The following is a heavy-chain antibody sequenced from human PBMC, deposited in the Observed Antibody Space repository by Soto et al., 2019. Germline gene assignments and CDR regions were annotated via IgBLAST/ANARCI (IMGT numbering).Heavy chain of an antibody. CDR2: IKHDGSEK. V-gene: IGHV3-7*04. Sequence: PGGSLRLSCSGSGFTFSNYCMSWVRQAPGKGLEWVANIKHDGSEKYYVDSVKGRFTISRDNAKNSLYLQMNSLRAEDTAVYNCARDPFVGIAETGTTYYGMDVWGQGTTVTVS. CDR1: GFTFSNYC. CDR3: ARDPFVGIAETGTTYYGMDV. D-gene: IGHD6-13*01. J-gene: IGHJ6*02.